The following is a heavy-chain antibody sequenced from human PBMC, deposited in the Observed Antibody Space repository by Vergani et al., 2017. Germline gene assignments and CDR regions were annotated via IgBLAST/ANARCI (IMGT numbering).Heavy chain of an antibody. CDR3: ARHSTVEWLVKLGWIDP. Sequence: QLQLQESGPGLVKPSATLSLTCSVSGASIRSSNYYWGWIRQPPGKGLEWIASIYYSGITYYNTSLKSRVTISVDTSKNQFSLKLSSVTAADAAVYFCARHSTVEWLVKLGWIDPWGQGILVTVSS. CDR1: GASIRSSNYY. CDR2: IYYSGIT. D-gene: IGHD6-19*01. V-gene: IGHV4-39*01. J-gene: IGHJ5*02.